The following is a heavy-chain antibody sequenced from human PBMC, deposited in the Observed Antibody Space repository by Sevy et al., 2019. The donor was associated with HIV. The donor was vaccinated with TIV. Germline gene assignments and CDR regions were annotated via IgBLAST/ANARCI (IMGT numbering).Heavy chain of an antibody. J-gene: IGHJ3*02. Sequence: SETLSLTCAVSGYSISSGYYWGWIRQPPGKGLEWIGSIYHSGSTYYNPSLKSRVTISVDMSKNQFSLKLSSVTAADTAVYYCARGPDIVVVPAAIGAFDIWGQGTMVTVSS. D-gene: IGHD2-2*02. CDR3: ARGPDIVVVPAAIGAFDI. CDR1: GYSISSGYY. CDR2: IYHSGST. V-gene: IGHV4-38-2*01.